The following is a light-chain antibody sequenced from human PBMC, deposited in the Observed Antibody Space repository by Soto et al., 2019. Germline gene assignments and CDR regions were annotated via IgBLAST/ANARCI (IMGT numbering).Light chain of an antibody. J-gene: IGKJ2*01. Sequence: DIVMTQSPDSLAESLGERATINCKSSQSVLYSSNNKNYLGWFQQKPGQTPKLLIYWASTRDSGVPDRFSGSGSGTDFTLTINSLQAEDVAVYYCQQYYSPPYTFGQGTRLEIK. CDR2: WAS. V-gene: IGKV4-1*01. CDR3: QQYYSPPYT. CDR1: QSVLYSSNNKNY.